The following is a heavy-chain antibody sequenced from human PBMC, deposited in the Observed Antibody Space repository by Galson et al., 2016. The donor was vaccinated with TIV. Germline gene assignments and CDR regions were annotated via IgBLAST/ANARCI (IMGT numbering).Heavy chain of an antibody. CDR3: EKQWLKDYYGMDV. D-gene: IGHD6-19*01. CDR1: GFTFSNYG. CDR2: LSYDERNK. Sequence: SLRLSCAASGFTFSNYGMHWVRQAPGKGLQWVAVLSYDERNKKYADSVKGRFTISRDNSKNTLYLQMNSLRPDDTAVYYCEKQWLKDYYGMDVWGPGTTVTVSS. J-gene: IGHJ6*02. V-gene: IGHV3-30*18.